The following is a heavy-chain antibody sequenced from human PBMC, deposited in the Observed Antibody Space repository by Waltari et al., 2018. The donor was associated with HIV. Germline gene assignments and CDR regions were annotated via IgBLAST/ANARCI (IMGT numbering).Heavy chain of an antibody. D-gene: IGHD6-13*01. J-gene: IGHJ6*02. V-gene: IGHV3-23*01. CDR2: ISGSGGST. CDR3: VKEHQYSHSWYSYYGMDV. CDR1: GFTFRTYA. Sequence: EVQGLESGGALVRPGGSLRLSGAASGFTFRTYAIGGVRQAPGKGLEWVSTISGSGGSTYYADSVKGRFTVSRDNSKNTLYLQMNSLRAEDTAVYFCVKEHQYSHSWYSYYGMDVWGQGTTVTVSS.